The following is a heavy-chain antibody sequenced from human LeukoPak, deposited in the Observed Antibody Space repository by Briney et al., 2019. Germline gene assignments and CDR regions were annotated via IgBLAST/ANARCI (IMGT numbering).Heavy chain of an antibody. V-gene: IGHV3-15*01. CDR1: GFTFNNAW. J-gene: IGHJ4*02. D-gene: IGHD2-2*01. CDR2: IKSKSDGGTT. Sequence: PGGSLRLSCAASGFTFNNAWMSWVRQAPGKGLEWVGHIKSKSDGGTTDYAAPVKGRFTISRDDSKNTLYLQMKSLKTEDTAVYYCAKTRKGRNPTHCSSTSCYPFDYWGQGTLVTVSS. CDR3: AKTRKGRNPTHCSSTSCYPFDY.